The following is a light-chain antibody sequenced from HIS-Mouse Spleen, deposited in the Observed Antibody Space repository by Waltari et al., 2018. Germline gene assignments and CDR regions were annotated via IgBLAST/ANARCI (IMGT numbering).Light chain of an antibody. CDR1: SSDVGSYNL. V-gene: IGLV2-23*01. CDR3: CSYAGSSTLV. J-gene: IGLJ3*02. Sequence: QSALTQPASVSGSPGQSITISCTGTSSDVGSYNLVSWYQQHPGKAPKVMIYEGSKRPSGVSNRFSGSKPGNTASLTISGLQAEDEADYYCCSYAGSSTLVFGGGTKLTVL. CDR2: EGS.